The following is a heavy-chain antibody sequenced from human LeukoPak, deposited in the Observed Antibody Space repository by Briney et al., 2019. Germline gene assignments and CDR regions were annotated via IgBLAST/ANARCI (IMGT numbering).Heavy chain of an antibody. J-gene: IGHJ1*01. V-gene: IGHV1-18*01. CDR1: GYTFSNYG. Sequence: ASVKVSCKASGYTFSNYGITWVRQAPGQGLEWMGWISAYNGNTNYAQKLQGRVTMTTDTSTSTAYMELRSLRSDDTAVYYCARDSSSWPHAEYFQHWGQGTLVTVSS. CDR3: ARDSSSWPHAEYFQH. CDR2: ISAYNGNT. D-gene: IGHD6-13*01.